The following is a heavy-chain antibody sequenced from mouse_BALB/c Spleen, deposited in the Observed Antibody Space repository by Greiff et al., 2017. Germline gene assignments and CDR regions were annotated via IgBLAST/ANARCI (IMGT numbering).Heavy chain of an antibody. Sequence: EVKVVESGGGLVKPGGSLKLSCAASGFTFSSYAMSWVRQSPEKRLEWVAEISSGGSYTYYPDTVTGRFTISRDNAKNTLYLEMSSLRSEDTAMYYCARVGRDRDYFDYWGQGTTLTVSS. J-gene: IGHJ2*01. CDR3: ARVGRDRDYFDY. CDR2: ISSGGSYT. V-gene: IGHV5-9-4*01. CDR1: GFTFSSYA. D-gene: IGHD3-3*01.